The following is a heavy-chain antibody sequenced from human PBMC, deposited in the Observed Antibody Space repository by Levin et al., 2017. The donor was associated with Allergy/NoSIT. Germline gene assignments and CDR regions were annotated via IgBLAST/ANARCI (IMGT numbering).Heavy chain of an antibody. Sequence: ASVKVSCKGSGYSFTSYWIGWVRQMPGKGLEWMGIIYPGDSDTRYSPSFQGQVTISADKSISTAYLQWSSLKASDTAMYYCARSSGIVGAPSDWGQGTLVTVSS. J-gene: IGHJ4*02. CDR1: GYSFTSYW. V-gene: IGHV5-51*01. CDR2: IYPGDSDT. CDR3: ARSSGIVGAPSD. D-gene: IGHD1-26*01.